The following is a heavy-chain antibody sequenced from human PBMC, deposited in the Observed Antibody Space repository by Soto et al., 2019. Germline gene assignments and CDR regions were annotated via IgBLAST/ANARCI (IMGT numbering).Heavy chain of an antibody. J-gene: IGHJ4*02. D-gene: IGHD1-1*01. CDR3: ARGRYGDY. CDR2: ISAHNGNT. Sequence: QVHLVQSGAEVKKPGASVKVSCKGSGYIFTTYGITWVRQAPGQGLEWMGWISAHNGNTNYAQKLQGRVTLTRNPSTSPAHMGPGELRSDGTAGEYCARGRYGDYWGQGALVTVSS. CDR1: GYIFTTYG. V-gene: IGHV1-18*01.